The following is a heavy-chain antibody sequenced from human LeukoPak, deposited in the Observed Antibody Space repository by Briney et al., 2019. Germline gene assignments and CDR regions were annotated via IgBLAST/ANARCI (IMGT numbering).Heavy chain of an antibody. D-gene: IGHD1-26*01. CDR2: MGKENNSYAT. J-gene: IGHJ5*02. V-gene: IGHV3-73*01. Sequence: GGSLRLSCGASGFTFSDSAIHWVRQSSGKGLEWIGHMGKENNSYATVVAASVKGRFTVSRDDSKNTAYLHLNRLKTVDTALYYCTRDGGTYNSIDPWGQGTPVTVSS. CDR1: GFTFSDSA. CDR3: TRDGGTYNSIDP.